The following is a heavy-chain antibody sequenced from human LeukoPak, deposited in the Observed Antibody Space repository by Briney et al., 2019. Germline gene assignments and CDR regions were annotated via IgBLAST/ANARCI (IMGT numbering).Heavy chain of an antibody. Sequence: GGSLRLSCAASGFTFSSYSMNWVRQAPGKGLEWVSSISSSSSYIYHADSVKGRFTISRDNAKNSLYLQMNSLRAEDTAVYYCAKLPAAGDADYWGQGTLVTVSS. CDR2: ISSSSSYI. CDR3: AKLPAAGDADY. D-gene: IGHD6-13*01. CDR1: GFTFSSYS. J-gene: IGHJ4*02. V-gene: IGHV3-21*01.